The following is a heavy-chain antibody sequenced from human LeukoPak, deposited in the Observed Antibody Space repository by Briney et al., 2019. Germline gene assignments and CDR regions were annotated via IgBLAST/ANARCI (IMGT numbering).Heavy chain of an antibody. CDR2: IIPMFGTA. CDR1: GGTFSSYA. D-gene: IGHD6-13*01. Sequence: GSSVKVSCKASGGTFSSYAISWVRQAPGQGLEWMGGIIPMFGTANYAQKIQGRVTITTDESTSTAYMELSSLRSEDTAVYYCARGPKGIAALIYYYYYMDVWGKGTTVTVSS. V-gene: IGHV1-69*05. J-gene: IGHJ6*03. CDR3: ARGPKGIAALIYYYYYMDV.